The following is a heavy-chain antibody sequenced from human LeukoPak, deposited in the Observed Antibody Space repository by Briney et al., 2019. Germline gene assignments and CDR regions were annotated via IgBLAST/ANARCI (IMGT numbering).Heavy chain of an antibody. D-gene: IGHD6-19*01. Sequence: PSETLSLTCTVSGGSISTYFWTWIRQPPGKGLEWIGYIDYSAYTKYNPSLKSRVTISVDTSKNQFSLKLSPVTAADTAVYYCARASGQWLVRRHDYWGQGTLVTVSS. V-gene: IGHV4-59*12. CDR1: GGSISTYF. J-gene: IGHJ4*02. CDR2: IDYSAYT. CDR3: ARASGQWLVRRHDY.